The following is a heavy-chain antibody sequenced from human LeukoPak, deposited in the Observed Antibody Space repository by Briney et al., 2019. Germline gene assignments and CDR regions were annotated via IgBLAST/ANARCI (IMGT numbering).Heavy chain of an antibody. CDR2: IIASGGST. J-gene: IGHJ4*02. CDR1: GFTFSSFA. D-gene: IGHD1-20*01. Sequence: GGSLILSCAASGFTFSSFATSWVRQTPGKVLEWVPRIIASGGSTYDADAVKGRFTISSDNSRNPRYLQMNSLKAEDTAVYYCARGSITGALGYWGQGTLVTVSS. V-gene: IGHV3-23*01. CDR3: ARGSITGALGY.